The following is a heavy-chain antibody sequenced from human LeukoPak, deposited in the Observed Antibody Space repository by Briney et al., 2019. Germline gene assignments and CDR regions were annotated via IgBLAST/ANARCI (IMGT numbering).Heavy chain of an antibody. CDR1: GGSISSGSYY. Sequence: PSQTLSLTCTVSGGSISSGSYYWSWIRQPAGKGLEWIGRIYTSGSTNYNPSLKSRVTISVDTSKNQFSLKLSSVTAADTAVYYCARVSICSSTSCESAYYYYMDVWGKGTTVTVSS. V-gene: IGHV4-61*02. CDR2: IYTSGST. D-gene: IGHD2-2*01. CDR3: ARVSICSSTSCESAYYYYMDV. J-gene: IGHJ6*03.